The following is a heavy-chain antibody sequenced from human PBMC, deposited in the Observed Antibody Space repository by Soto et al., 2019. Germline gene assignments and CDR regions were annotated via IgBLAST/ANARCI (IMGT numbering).Heavy chain of an antibody. CDR3: ARGGAVVVPGAVDRHNWSDP. D-gene: IGHD2-2*01. Sequence: ASVKVSCKASGGTFSSYSFSWVRQAPGQGLEWMGRVIPILGMANYAQKFQGRVTITADKSTSTVYMEMSSLRSEDTAVYYCARGGAVVVPGAVDRHNWSDPWGQGTLVTVSS. CDR1: GGTFSSYS. J-gene: IGHJ5*02. CDR2: VIPILGMA. V-gene: IGHV1-69*04.